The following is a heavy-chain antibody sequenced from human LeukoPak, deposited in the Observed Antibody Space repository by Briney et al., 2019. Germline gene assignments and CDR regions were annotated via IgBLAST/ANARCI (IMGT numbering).Heavy chain of an antibody. J-gene: IGHJ4*02. V-gene: IGHV4-39*01. CDR1: GGSISSSSYS. D-gene: IGHD1-26*01. CDR2: IYYSGST. Sequence: SETLSLTCTVSGGSISSSSYSWGWIRQPPGKGLEWIGSIYYSGSTFYNPSLKSRVTISVDTSKNQFSLKLSSVTAADTAVYYCARQGSGRSSDYWGQGTLVTVSS. CDR3: ARQGSGRSSDY.